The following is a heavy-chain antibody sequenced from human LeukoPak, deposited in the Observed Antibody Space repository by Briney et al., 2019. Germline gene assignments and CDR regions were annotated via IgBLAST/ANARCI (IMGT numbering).Heavy chain of an antibody. J-gene: IGHJ3*02. D-gene: IGHD1-1*01. CDR1: EYTHTELS. CDR2: FDPEDGET. CDR3: ATVKTAYNWNSGAFDI. V-gene: IGHV1-24*01. Sequence: ASVKVSCKVSEYTHTELSMHWVRQAPGKGLEWMGGFDPEDGETIYAQKFQGRVTMTEDTSTDTAYMELSSLRSEDTAVYYCATVKTAYNWNSGAFDIWGQGTMVTVSS.